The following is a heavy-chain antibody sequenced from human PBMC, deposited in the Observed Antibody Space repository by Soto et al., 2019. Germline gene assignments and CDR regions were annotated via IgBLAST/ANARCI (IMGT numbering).Heavy chain of an antibody. Sequence: GGSLRLSCTASGFTFGDYAMSWVRQAPGKGLEWVGFIRSKAYGGTTEYAASVKGRFTISRDDSKSIAYLQMNSLKTEDTAVYYCTRGDYDSSGYYYFHEVSLDYWGQGTLVTVSS. J-gene: IGHJ4*02. CDR3: TRGDYDSSGYYYFHEVSLDY. D-gene: IGHD3-22*01. CDR2: IRSKAYGGTT. V-gene: IGHV3-49*04. CDR1: GFTFGDYA.